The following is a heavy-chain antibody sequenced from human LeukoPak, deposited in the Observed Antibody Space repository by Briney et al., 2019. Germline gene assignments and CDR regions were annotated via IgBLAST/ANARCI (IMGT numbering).Heavy chain of an antibody. Sequence: GGSLILSCAASGFTISSNYLSWVRQAPGKGLVWVSALHSGGHTFYADSVRGRFSISRDISKNALYLQMNNLGPEDTALYYCVRGLSAVSSWYFDLWGRGTLVSVS. CDR1: GFTISSNY. V-gene: IGHV3-53*01. CDR3: VRGLSAVSSWYFDL. D-gene: IGHD2-8*01. J-gene: IGHJ2*01. CDR2: LHSGGHT.